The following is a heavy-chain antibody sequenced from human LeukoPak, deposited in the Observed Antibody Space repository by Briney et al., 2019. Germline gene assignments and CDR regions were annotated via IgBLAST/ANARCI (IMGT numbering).Heavy chain of an antibody. CDR1: GYTFTSYA. J-gene: IGHJ4*02. V-gene: IGHV7-4-1*02. CDR3: ARDPLGYCSSTDGC. Sequence: ASVKVSCKASGYTFTSYAMNWVRQAPGQGLEWMGWINTNTGNPTYAQGFTGRFAFSLDTSVSTAYLQISSLKAEDTAVYYCARDPLGYCSSTDGCWGQGTLVTVSS. CDR2: INTNTGNP. D-gene: IGHD2-2*01.